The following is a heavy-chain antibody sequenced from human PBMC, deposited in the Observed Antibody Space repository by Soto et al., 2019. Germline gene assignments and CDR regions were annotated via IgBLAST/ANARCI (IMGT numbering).Heavy chain of an antibody. CDR3: ANPFTYCSGGSCYGMDV. J-gene: IGHJ6*02. CDR1: GFTFSSYA. D-gene: IGHD2-15*01. CDR2: ISGSGGST. V-gene: IGHV3-23*01. Sequence: GGSLRLSCAASGFTFSSYAMSWVRQAPGKGLGWVSAISGSGGSTYYADSVKGRFTISRDNSKNTLYLQMNSLRAEDTAVYYCANPFTYCSGGSCYGMDVWGQGTTVTVSS.